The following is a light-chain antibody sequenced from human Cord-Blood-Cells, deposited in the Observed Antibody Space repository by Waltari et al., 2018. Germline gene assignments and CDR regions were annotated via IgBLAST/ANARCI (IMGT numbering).Light chain of an antibody. Sequence: QSALTQPASVSGSPGQSITISCTGTSSDVVGYNYVSWYQQHPGKAPKLMIYDVSNRPSGVSKRVSGSKSGNTASLTISGLQAEDEADYYCSSYTSSSTLEFGGGTKLTVL. CDR3: SSYTSSSTLE. CDR1: SSDVVGYNY. J-gene: IGLJ3*02. CDR2: DVS. V-gene: IGLV2-14*01.